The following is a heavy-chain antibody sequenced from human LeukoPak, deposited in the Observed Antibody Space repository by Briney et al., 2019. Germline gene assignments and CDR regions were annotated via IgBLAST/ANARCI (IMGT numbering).Heavy chain of an antibody. CDR2: IYPGASDT. Sequence: GESLKISCKGSGYSFTSYWIGWVRQMPVKGLEWMGIIYPGASDTRYRPSFQGQVTISADKSISTAYLQWSSLKASDTAMYYCARQGITGTTGFDYWGQGTLVTVSS. CDR1: GYSFTSYW. V-gene: IGHV5-51*01. J-gene: IGHJ4*02. CDR3: ARQGITGTTGFDY. D-gene: IGHD1-7*01.